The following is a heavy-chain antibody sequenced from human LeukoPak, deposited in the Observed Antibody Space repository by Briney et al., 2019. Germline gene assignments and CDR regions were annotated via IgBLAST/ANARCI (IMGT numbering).Heavy chain of an antibody. CDR2: IYYSGST. V-gene: IGHV4-59*01. J-gene: IGHJ4*02. CDR3: ARGTQFGELHYFDY. Sequence: PSETLSLTCTVSGGSISSYYWSWIRQPPGKGLEWIGYIYYSGSTNYNPSLKSRVTISVDTSKNQFSLKLSSVTAADTAVYYCARGTQFGELHYFDYWGQGTLVTVSS. CDR1: GGSISSYY. D-gene: IGHD3-10*01.